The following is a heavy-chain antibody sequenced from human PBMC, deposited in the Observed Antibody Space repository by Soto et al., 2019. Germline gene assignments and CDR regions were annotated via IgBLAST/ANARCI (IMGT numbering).Heavy chain of an antibody. CDR1: GFTFSSYW. CDR3: ARDYATMIVVTNFDY. Sequence: EVQLVESGGGLVQPGGSLRLSCAASGFTFSSYWMHWVRQAPGKGLVWVSRINSDGSSTSYADSVKGRFTISRDNAKNTLYLQMNSLRAEDTAVYYCARDYATMIVVTNFDYWGQGTLVTVSS. CDR2: INSDGSST. D-gene: IGHD3-22*01. J-gene: IGHJ4*02. V-gene: IGHV3-74*01.